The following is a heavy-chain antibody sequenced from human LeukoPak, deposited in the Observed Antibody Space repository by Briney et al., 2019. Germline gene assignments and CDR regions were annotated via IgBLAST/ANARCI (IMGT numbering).Heavy chain of an antibody. D-gene: IGHD5-12*01. CDR3: ASGYGESHYIDC. J-gene: IGHJ4*01. V-gene: IGHV3-30*02. CDR1: GFTFSSYG. CDR2: IRYDGSNQ. Sequence: GWSLTQSCAASGFTFSSYGMHSVRQTPGKGLEWVSFIRYDGSNQYYADSVKGRFTISRDNSKITLYLQMNSLRPEDTAVYFCASGYGESHYIDCWGEALATVSS.